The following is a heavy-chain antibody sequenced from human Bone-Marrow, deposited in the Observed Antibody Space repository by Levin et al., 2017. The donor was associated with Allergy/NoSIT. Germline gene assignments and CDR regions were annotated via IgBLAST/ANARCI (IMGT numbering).Heavy chain of an antibody. D-gene: IGHD3-16*01. V-gene: IGHV3-30-3*01. CDR2: ISYDGSNK. CDR3: ARDISLGHFDY. J-gene: IGHJ4*02. Sequence: GGSLRLSCAASGFTFSSYAMHWVRQAPGKGLEWVAVISYDGSNKYYADSVKGRFTISRDNSKNTLYLQMNSLRAEDTAVYYCARDISLGHFDYWGQGTLVTVSS. CDR1: GFTFSSYA.